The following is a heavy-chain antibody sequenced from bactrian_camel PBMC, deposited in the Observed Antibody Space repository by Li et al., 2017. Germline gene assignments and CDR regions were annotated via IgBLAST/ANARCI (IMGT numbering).Heavy chain of an antibody. J-gene: IGHJ6*01. D-gene: IGHD6*01. CDR2: IYWDGWKD. Sequence: HVQLVESGGGLVQPGGSLRLSCALSGDTDTINYISWVREAPGKGLEWVSGIYWDGWKDQYADSVKGRFTISRDNSKNTLTLQMTNLQPEDTAMYYCAARNAGCSWARAIGERQLGSAANFGFWGQGTQVTVS. V-gene: IGHV3-2*01. CDR1: GDTDTINY. CDR3: AARNAGCSWARAIGERQLGSAANFGF.